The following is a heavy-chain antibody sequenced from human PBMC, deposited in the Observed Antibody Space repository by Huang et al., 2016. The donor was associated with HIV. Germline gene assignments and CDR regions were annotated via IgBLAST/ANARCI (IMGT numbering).Heavy chain of an antibody. V-gene: IGHV3-7*01. CDR3: ARDQGFTVTTEYYFDY. J-gene: IGHJ4*02. CDR1: GFTFSNYW. CDR2: IKEDGSEK. Sequence: EVQLVESGGGLVQPGGSLRLSCIASGFTFSNYWMTWVRQARGKGLEWVANIKEDGSEKNYGDSVKGRFTISRDNAKNSLYLQLNSLRAEDTALYYCARDQGFTVTTEYYFDYWGQGTLVTVSS. D-gene: IGHD4-17*01.